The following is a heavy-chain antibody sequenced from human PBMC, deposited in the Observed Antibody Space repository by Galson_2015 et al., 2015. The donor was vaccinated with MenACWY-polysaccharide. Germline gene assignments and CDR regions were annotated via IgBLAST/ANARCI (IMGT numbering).Heavy chain of an antibody. CDR2: IKKDGSEN. J-gene: IGHJ5*02. CDR3: ARGQKTLGP. CDR1: GFTFKNYW. Sequence: SLRLSCAVSGFTFKNYWMSWVRQAPGKGLEWVANIKKDGSENYYVDSVKGRITISRDNAKNSLYLQMNSLRAEDTAVYYCARGQKTLGPWGQGTLVTVSS. V-gene: IGHV3-7*04.